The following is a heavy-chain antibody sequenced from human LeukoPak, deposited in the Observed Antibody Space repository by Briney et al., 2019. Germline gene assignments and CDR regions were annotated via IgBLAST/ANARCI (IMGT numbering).Heavy chain of an antibody. CDR1: GFTFSNYA. J-gene: IGHJ4*02. CDR3: AKLGNDFWSGYTDYFDY. Sequence: GGSLRLSCAASGFTFSNYAMSWVRQAPGKGLEWVSDISGSGGSTYYADSVKGRFTISRDNSKNTLYLQMNSLRAEDTAVYYCAKLGNDFWSGYTDYFDYWGQGTLVTVSS. V-gene: IGHV3-23*01. D-gene: IGHD3-3*01. CDR2: ISGSGGST.